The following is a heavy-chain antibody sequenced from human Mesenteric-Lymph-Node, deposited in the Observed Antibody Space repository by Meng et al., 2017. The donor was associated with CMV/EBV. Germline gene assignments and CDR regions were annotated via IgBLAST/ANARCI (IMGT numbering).Heavy chain of an antibody. J-gene: IGHJ4*02. V-gene: IGHV4-38-2*02. CDR2: IYHSGST. CDR1: GYSISSGYY. CDR3: ARDQGDGPFDY. Sequence: SETLSLTCTVSGYSISSGYYWGWIRQPPGKGLEWIGSIYHSGSTYYNPSLKSRVTMSVDTSKNQFSLKLSSVTAADTAMYYCARDQGDGPFDYWGQGTLVTVSS.